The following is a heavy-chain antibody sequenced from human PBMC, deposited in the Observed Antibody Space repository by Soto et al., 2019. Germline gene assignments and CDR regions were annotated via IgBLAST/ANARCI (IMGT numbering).Heavy chain of an antibody. J-gene: IGHJ6*02. CDR2: IYQSGST. CDR3: ATNSYYSLGV. V-gene: IGHV4-4*02. Sequence: QVPLQESGPGLVKPSGTLALTCAVSSGSISSGHWWNWVRQPPGKGLEWIGEIYQSGSTHYNPSLKSRVTVSVDKSMNQFSLKLTSVTAADTAVYYCATNSYYSLGVWGQGTTVTVSS. CDR1: SGSISSGHW.